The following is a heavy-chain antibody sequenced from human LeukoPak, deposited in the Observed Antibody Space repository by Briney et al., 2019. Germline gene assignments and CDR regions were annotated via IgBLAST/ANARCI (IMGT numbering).Heavy chain of an antibody. CDR2: IKQDGSEK. V-gene: IGHV3-7*04. D-gene: IGHD6-19*01. CDR3: ARLGYSSGWYGFDY. CDR1: GFIFSSYW. J-gene: IGHJ4*02. Sequence: GGSLRLSCAASGFIFSSYWMHWVRQAPGKGLEWVANIKQDGSEKYYVDSVKGRFTVSRDNAKNSLYLQMNSLRAEDTAVYYCARLGYSSGWYGFDYWGQGTLVTVSS.